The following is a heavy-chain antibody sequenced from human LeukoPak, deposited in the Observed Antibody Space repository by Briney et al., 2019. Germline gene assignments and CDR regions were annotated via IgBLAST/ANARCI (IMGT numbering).Heavy chain of an antibody. D-gene: IGHD4-23*01. CDR3: ARDRDYGGNYYYYGMDV. CDR2: IIPILGIA. J-gene: IGHJ6*02. Sequence: ASVKVSCKASGGTFSSYAISWVRQAPGQGLEWMGRIIPILGIANYAQKFQGRVTITADKSTSTAYMELSSLGSEDTAVYYCARDRDYGGNYYYYGMDVWGQGTTVTVSS. V-gene: IGHV1-69*04. CDR1: GGTFSSYA.